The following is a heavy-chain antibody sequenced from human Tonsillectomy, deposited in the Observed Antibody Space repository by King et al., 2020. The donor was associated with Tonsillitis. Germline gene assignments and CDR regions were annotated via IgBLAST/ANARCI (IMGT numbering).Heavy chain of an antibody. Sequence: VQLVESGGGLVKPGGSLRLSCAASGFTFSSYSMNWVRQAPGKGLEWVSSISSSSSYIYYAGSVKGRSTISRDNAKNSLYLQMNSLRAEDTAVYYCARDRGIAAAGRSTGLGSWGQGTLVTVSS. V-gene: IGHV3-21*01. CDR1: GFTFSSYS. D-gene: IGHD6-13*01. CDR2: ISSSSSYI. CDR3: ARDRGIAAAGRSTGLGS. J-gene: IGHJ5*02.